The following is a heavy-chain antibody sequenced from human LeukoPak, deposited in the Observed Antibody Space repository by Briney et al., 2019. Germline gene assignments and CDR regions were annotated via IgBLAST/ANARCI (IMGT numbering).Heavy chain of an antibody. CDR1: GFTFSSYA. CDR3: AKGSGGSSWYGGGTLYYYYYMDV. D-gene: IGHD6-13*01. CDR2: ISGSGGST. Sequence: GGSLRLSCAASGFTFSSYAMSWVRQAPGKGLEWVSAISGSGGSTYYADSVKGRFTISRDNSKNTLYLQMNSLRAEDTAVYYCAKGSGGSSWYGGGTLYYYYYMDVWGKGTTVTVSS. J-gene: IGHJ6*03. V-gene: IGHV3-23*01.